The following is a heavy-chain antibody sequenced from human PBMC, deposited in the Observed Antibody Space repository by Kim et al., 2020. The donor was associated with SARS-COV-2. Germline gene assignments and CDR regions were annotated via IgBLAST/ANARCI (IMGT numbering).Heavy chain of an antibody. V-gene: IGHV3-9*01. CDR1: GFTFDDYA. J-gene: IGHJ6*02. CDR2: ISWNSGSI. CDR3: AKDKRPLAPYYYYGMDV. Sequence: GGSLRLSCAASGFTFDDYAMHWVRQAPGKGLEWVSGISWNSGSIGYADSVKGRFTISRDNAKNSLYLQMNSLRAEDTALYYCAKDKRPLAPYYYYGMDVWGQGTTVTVSS.